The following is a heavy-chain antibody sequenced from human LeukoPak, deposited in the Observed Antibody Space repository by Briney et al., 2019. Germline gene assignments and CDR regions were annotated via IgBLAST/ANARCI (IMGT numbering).Heavy chain of an antibody. CDR1: GFTFSTYW. J-gene: IGHJ2*01. V-gene: IGHV3-7*01. D-gene: IGHD3-22*01. CDR2: IKQDGSEK. CDR3: ARSDTIGYLPREWDYWYFDL. Sequence: GGSLRLSCAASGFTFSTYWMSWVRQAPGKGLEWVANIKQDGSEKYYVDSVKGRFTISRDNAKNSLYLQMNSLRAEDTAVYYCARSDTIGYLPREWDYWYFDLWGRGTLVTVSS.